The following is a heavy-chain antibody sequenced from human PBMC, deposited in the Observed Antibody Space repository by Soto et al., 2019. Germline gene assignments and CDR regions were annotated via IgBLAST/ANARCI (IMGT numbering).Heavy chain of an antibody. V-gene: IGHV4-34*01. CDR2: INHSGST. Sequence: SETLSLTCAVYGGSFSGYYWTWIRQPPGTGLEWIGEINHSGSTNYNPSLKSRVTISVDRSKDQFSLKLSSVTAADTAVYYCARGGAAAGTYWYFDLWGRGTLVTVSS. CDR3: ARGGAAAGTYWYFDL. D-gene: IGHD6-13*01. CDR1: GGSFSGYY. J-gene: IGHJ2*01.